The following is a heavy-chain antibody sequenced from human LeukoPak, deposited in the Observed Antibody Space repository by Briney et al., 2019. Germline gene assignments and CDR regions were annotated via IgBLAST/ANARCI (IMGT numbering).Heavy chain of an antibody. V-gene: IGHV1-69*06. D-gene: IGHD2-15*01. CDR2: IIPIFGTA. Sequence: ASVKVSCKASGYTFTGYYMHWVRQAPGQGLEWMGGIIPIFGTANYAQKFQGRVTITADKSTSTAYMELSSLRSEDTAVYYCARAGYCSGGSCFPYYYYMDVWGKGTTVTVSS. CDR1: GYTFTGYY. J-gene: IGHJ6*03. CDR3: ARAGYCSGGSCFPYYYYMDV.